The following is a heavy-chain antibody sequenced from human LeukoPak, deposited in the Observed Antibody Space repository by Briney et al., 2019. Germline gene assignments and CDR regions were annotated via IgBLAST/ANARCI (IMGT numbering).Heavy chain of an antibody. CDR1: GGSISGSAYY. J-gene: IGHJ3*02. CDR2: IYYNGRT. CDR3: ARDRRLTMIAILITDAFDI. V-gene: IGHV4-39*07. D-gene: IGHD3-22*01. Sequence: SETLSLTCTVSGGSISGSAYYWAWIRQPPGKGLEWIGSIYYNGRTLYNPSLRSRVIMSVDTSKNQFSLRLTSVTAADTAVYYCARDRRLTMIAILITDAFDIWGQGTMFTVSS.